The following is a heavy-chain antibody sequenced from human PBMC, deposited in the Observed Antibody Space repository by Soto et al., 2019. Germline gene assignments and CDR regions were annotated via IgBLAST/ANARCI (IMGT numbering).Heavy chain of an antibody. Sequence: GGSLRLSCAASGFTFSSYSMNWVRQAPGKGLEWVSYISSSSSTIYYADSVKGRFTISRDNAKNSLYLQMNSLGDEDTAVYYCARKPLGVKGYYYYYGMDVWGQGTTVTVSS. D-gene: IGHD3-10*01. CDR2: ISSSSSTI. J-gene: IGHJ6*02. CDR1: GFTFSSYS. V-gene: IGHV3-48*02. CDR3: ARKPLGVKGYYYYYGMDV.